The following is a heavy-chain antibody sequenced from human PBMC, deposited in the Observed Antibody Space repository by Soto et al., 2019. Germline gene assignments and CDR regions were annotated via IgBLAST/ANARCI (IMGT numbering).Heavy chain of an antibody. CDR1: GGTFSSYA. CDR3: ASFLGELYFDY. CDR2: IIPIFGTA. J-gene: IGHJ4*02. D-gene: IGHD3-16*01. V-gene: IGHV1-69*13. Sequence: GASVKVSCKASGGTFSSYAISWVRQAPGQGLEWMGGIIPIFGTANYAQKFQGRVTITADESTSTAHMELSSLRSEDTAVYYCASFLGELYFDYWGQGTLVTVSS.